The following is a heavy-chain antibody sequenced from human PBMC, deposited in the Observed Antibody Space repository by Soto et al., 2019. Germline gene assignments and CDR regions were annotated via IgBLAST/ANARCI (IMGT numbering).Heavy chain of an antibody. CDR3: ARVGSLTTVPPVGFDY. D-gene: IGHD4-17*01. CDR2: IYSGGST. Sequence: EVQLVESGGGLVQPGGSLRLSCAASGFTVSSNYMSWVRQAPGKGLEWVSVIYSGGSTYYADSVKGRFTISRDNSKNTLDRQMNSLRAEDTAVYYCARVGSLTTVPPVGFDYWGQGTLVTVSS. V-gene: IGHV3-66*01. J-gene: IGHJ4*02. CDR1: GFTVSSNY.